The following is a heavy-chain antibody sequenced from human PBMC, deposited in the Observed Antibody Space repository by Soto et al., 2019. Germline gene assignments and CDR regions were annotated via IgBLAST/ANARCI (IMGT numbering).Heavy chain of an antibody. CDR1: GYSFISYG. Sequence: QVQLVQSGAEVKKPGASVKVSCKASGYSFISYGLRWVRQAPGQGLECMGWMSTHSGNTNYAQKFQGRGSMTSDPSTSTAYMELRSLISDDTAVYYCAKMGASYDRIAYYLDSWGKGNLVTVSS. V-gene: IGHV1-18*01. J-gene: IGHJ4*02. CDR3: AKMGASYDRIAYYLDS. D-gene: IGHD5-12*01. CDR2: MSTHSGNT.